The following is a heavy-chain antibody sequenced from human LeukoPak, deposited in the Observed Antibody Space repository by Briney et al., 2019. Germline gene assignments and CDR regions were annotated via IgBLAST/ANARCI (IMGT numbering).Heavy chain of an antibody. D-gene: IGHD3-3*01. J-gene: IGHJ3*02. CDR1: GGSISSYY. CDR3: ARDGGFYYAFDI. CDR2: IYYSGST. Sequence: SETLSLTYTVSGGSISSYYWSWIRQPPGKGLEWIGYIYYSGSTNYNPSLKSRVTISVDTSKNQFSLKLSSVTAADTAVYYCARDGGFYYAFDIWGQGTMVTVSS. V-gene: IGHV4-59*01.